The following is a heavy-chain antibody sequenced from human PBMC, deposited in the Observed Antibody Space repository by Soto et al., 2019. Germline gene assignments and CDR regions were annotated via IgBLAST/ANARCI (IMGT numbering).Heavy chain of an antibody. CDR3: ARGRSTMVRGVTYHWFDP. J-gene: IGHJ5*02. D-gene: IGHD3-10*01. CDR2: INHSGST. CDR1: GGSFSGYY. V-gene: IGHV4-34*01. Sequence: SETLSLTCAVYGGSFSGYYWSWIRQPPGKGLEWIGEINHSGSTNYNPSLKSRVTISVDTSKNQFSLKLSSVTAADTDVYYCARGRSTMVRGVTYHWFDPWGQGTLVTVSS.